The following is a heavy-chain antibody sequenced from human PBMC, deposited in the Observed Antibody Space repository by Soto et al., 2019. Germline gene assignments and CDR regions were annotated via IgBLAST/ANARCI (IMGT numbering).Heavy chain of an antibody. D-gene: IGHD3-10*01. V-gene: IGHV4-34*01. CDR3: ARAGAALVRGSMGGFDY. CDR2: INHSGTV. CDR1: GGAFNGYY. J-gene: IGHJ4*02. Sequence: QVHLQQWGAGLLKPSETLSLTCAVNGGAFNGYYWTWIRQSPGKGLQWIGEINHSGTVDYTPSLKCRVTFSIDTSKKQFSLTLSSVAAADAAVYYCARAGAALVRGSMGGFDYWGQGTLVTVSA.